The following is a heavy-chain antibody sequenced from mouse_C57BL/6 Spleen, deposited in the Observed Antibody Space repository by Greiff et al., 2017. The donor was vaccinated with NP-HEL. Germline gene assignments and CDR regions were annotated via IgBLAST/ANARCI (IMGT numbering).Heavy chain of an antibody. V-gene: IGHV1-82*01. J-gene: IGHJ2*01. CDR2: IYPGDGDT. CDR1: GYAFSSSW. CDR3: ARGTYDGYGYYFDY. Sequence: QVQLQQSGPELVKPGASVKISCKASGYAFSSSWMNWVKQRPGKGLEWIGRIYPGDGDTNYNGKFKGKATLTADKSSSTAYMQLSSLTSEDSAVYFCARGTYDGYGYYFDYWGQGTTLTVSS. D-gene: IGHD2-3*01.